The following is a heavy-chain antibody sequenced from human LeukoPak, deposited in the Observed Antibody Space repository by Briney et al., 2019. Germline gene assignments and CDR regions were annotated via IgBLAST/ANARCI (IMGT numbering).Heavy chain of an antibody. CDR2: IYYSGST. J-gene: IGHJ6*03. D-gene: IGHD6-19*01. Sequence: PSETLSFTCTVSGGSISSSSYYWGWIRQPPGKGLEWIGSIYYSGSTYYNPSLKSRVTISVDTSKNQFSLKLSSVTAADTAVYYCASARSGWSLNYYYYYMDVWGKGTTVTVSS. V-gene: IGHV4-39*07. CDR1: GGSISSSSYY. CDR3: ASARSGWSLNYYYYYMDV.